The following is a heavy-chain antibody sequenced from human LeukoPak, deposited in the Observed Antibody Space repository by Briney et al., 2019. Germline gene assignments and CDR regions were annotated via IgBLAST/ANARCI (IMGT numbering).Heavy chain of an antibody. D-gene: IGHD6-19*01. V-gene: IGHV4-39*01. CDR2: IYYSGST. CDR3: ARPAVAGYFDY. J-gene: IGHJ4*02. CDR1: GGSMSSSSYY. Sequence: SETLSLTCTVSGGSMSSSSYYWGWIRQPPGKGLEWIGSIYYSGSTYYNPSLKSRVTISVDTSKNQFSLKLSSVTAADTAVYYCARPAVAGYFDYWGQGTLVTVSS.